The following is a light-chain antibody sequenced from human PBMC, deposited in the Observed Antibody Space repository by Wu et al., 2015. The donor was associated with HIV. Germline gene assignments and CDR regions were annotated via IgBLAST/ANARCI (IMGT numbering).Light chain of an antibody. CDR2: DAS. Sequence: EIGLTQSPATLSLSPGERATLSCRASQSVKNYLAWFQQKAGQAPRLLIYDASNRATGIPARFSGGGSGTDFTLTISTLEPEDFAVYYCQQYGSSPPYSFGQGTKLEIK. J-gene: IGKJ2*03. CDR3: QQYGSSPPYS. V-gene: IGKV3-11*01. CDR1: QSVKNY.